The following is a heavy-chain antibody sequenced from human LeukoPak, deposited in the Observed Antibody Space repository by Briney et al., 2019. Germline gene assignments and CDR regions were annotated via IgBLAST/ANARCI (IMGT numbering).Heavy chain of an antibody. D-gene: IGHD2-2*01. V-gene: IGHV3-7*01. CDR2: IRQNGLEN. CDR1: GFTFSTPW. Sequence: GGSLRLSCAAAGFTFSTPWMSWVRQAPGKGLECVANIRQNGLENYYVDSVKGRFSISRDNAKSSLYLQMDSLRAEDTAVYYCARACCCGSNCYAAAFDVWGQGTVVTVSS. J-gene: IGHJ3*01. CDR3: ARACCCGSNCYAAAFDV.